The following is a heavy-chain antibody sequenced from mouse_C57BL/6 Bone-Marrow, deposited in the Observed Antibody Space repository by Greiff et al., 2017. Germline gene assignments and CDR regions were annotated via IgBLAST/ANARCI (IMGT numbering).Heavy chain of an antibody. D-gene: IGHD2-3*01. V-gene: IGHV10-3*01. CDR3: VREGYDAPDY. CDR1: GFTFNTYA. Sequence: EVQLVESGGGLVQPKGSLKLSCAASGFTFNTYAMHWVRQAPGKGLEWVARLRSKSSNYATYYADSVKDRFTISRDDSQSMLYLQMNNLKTEDTAMYYCVREGYDAPDYWGQGTTLTVSS. J-gene: IGHJ2*01. CDR2: LRSKSSNYAT.